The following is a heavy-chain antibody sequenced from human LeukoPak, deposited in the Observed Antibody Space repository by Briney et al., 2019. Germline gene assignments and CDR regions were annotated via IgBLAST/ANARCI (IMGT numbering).Heavy chain of an antibody. J-gene: IGHJ4*02. CDR3: ARGGRYCDY. CDR1: GFTFSSHS. V-gene: IGHV3-23*01. CDR2: ISDSGSTT. Sequence: GGSLRLSCAASGFTFSSHSMSWVRQAPGKGLEWVSVISDSGSTTYYADSVKGRFTISRDKNTLYLQMNSLRAEDTAVYYCARGGRYCDYWGQGTLVTVSS. D-gene: IGHD1-26*01.